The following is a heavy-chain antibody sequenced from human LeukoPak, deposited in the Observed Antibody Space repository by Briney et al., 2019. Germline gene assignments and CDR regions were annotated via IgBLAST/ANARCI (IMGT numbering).Heavy chain of an antibody. V-gene: IGHV3-48*03. Sequence: GGSLRLSCAAPGFTFSSYEMNWVRQAPGKGLEWVSYISSSGSTIYYADSVKGRFTISRDNAKNSLYLQMNSLRAEDTAVYYCARVGDYDGSGYYYSDWFDPWGQGTLVTVSS. CDR3: ARVGDYDGSGYYYSDWFDP. D-gene: IGHD3-22*01. J-gene: IGHJ5*02. CDR1: GFTFSSYE. CDR2: ISSSGSTI.